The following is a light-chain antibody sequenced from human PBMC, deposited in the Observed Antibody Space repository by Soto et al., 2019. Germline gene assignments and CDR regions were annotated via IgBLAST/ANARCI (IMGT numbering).Light chain of an antibody. J-gene: IGKJ1*01. Sequence: EILMTQSPSTLTVSPGERATLSCRASQSVSSNLAWYQQKPGQAPRLLIYGASTRATGIPARFSGSGYGREFTLTISSLQSEDYGVYYCHQYNDWPLAFGQGTKVDIK. CDR1: QSVSSN. V-gene: IGKV3-15*01. CDR3: HQYNDWPLA. CDR2: GAS.